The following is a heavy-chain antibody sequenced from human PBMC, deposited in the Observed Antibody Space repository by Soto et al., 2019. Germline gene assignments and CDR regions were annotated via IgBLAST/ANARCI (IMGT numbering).Heavy chain of an antibody. V-gene: IGHV4-30-2*01. CDR2: IYHSGST. CDR1: GFSLSTSGVG. J-gene: IGHJ6*02. Sequence: LVTPTQTLTLTCTFSGFSLSTSGVGVGWIRQPPGKGLDWIGYIYHSGSTYYNPSLKSRVTISVDRSKNQFSLKLSSVTAADTAVYYCARGGALDGDYDGYYYYGMDVWGQGTTVTVSS. CDR3: ARGGALDGDYDGYYYYGMDV. D-gene: IGHD4-17*01.